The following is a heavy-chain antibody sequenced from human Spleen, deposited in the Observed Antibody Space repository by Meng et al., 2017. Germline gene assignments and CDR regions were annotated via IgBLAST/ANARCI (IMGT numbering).Heavy chain of an antibody. CDR3: ASPLGY. J-gene: IGHJ4*02. CDR1: GISFTNAW. V-gene: IGHV3-53*01. Sequence: GESLKISCAASGISFTNAWMSWVRQAPGKGLEWVSVIYNGGSTFYTDSVKGRFTISRDNSKNTLYLQMNSLRAEDTAVYYCASPLGYWGQGTLVTVSS. CDR2: IYNGGST. D-gene: IGHD3-10*01.